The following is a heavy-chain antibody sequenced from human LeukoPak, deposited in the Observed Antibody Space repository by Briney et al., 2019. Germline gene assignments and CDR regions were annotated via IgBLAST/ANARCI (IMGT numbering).Heavy chain of an antibody. CDR3: AKDIAAPGLGYYYYGMDV. D-gene: IGHD6-13*01. V-gene: IGHV3-43*02. CDR1: GFTFDDYA. Sequence: GGSLRLSCAASGFTFDDYAMHWVRQAPGKGLEWVSLISGDGGSTYYADSVKGRFTISRDNSKNSLYLQMNSLRTEDTALYYCAKDIAAPGLGYYYYGMDVWGQGTTVTVSS. J-gene: IGHJ6*02. CDR2: ISGDGGST.